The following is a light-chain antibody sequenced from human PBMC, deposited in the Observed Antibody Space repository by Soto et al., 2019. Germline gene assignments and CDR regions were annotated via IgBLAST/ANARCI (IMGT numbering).Light chain of an antibody. CDR3: AAWDDSLNGPVV. Sequence: QSVLTQPPSASGTPGQRVTISCSGSSSNIGSNTVNWYQQLTGTAPKPLIYSNNQRPSGVPDRFSGSKSGTSASLAISGLQSEDEADYYCAAWDDSLNGPVVFGGGTKLTVL. J-gene: IGLJ2*01. CDR2: SNN. V-gene: IGLV1-44*01. CDR1: SSNIGSNT.